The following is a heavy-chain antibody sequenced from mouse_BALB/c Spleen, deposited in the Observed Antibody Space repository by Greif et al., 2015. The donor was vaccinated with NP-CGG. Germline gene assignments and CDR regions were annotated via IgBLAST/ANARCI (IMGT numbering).Heavy chain of an antibody. CDR3: GRGGMITTPDY. V-gene: IGHV1-37*01. J-gene: IGHJ2*01. Sequence: VQLKDSGPELVKPGASVKISCKASGYSFTGYFMNGVKQSHGKSLEWIGRIDPYNGDTFYNQKFKGKASLTVDKSSSTAHMELLSLTSEDSAVYYCGRGGMITTPDYWGQGTTLTVSS. CDR1: GYSFTGYF. CDR2: IDPYNGDT. D-gene: IGHD2-4*01.